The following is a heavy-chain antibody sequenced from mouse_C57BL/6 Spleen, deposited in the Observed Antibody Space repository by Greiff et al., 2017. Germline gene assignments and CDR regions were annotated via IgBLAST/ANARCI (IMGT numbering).Heavy chain of an antibody. Sequence: QVQLQQPGAELVKPGASVKMSCKASGYTFTSYWITWVKQRPGQGLEWIGDIYPGSGSTNYNEKFKSKATMTVDTSSSTAYMQLSSLTSEDSAVYYCARSGTNWDVDYWGQGTTLTVSS. CDR3: ARSGTNWDVDY. D-gene: IGHD4-1*01. V-gene: IGHV1-55*01. J-gene: IGHJ2*01. CDR1: GYTFTSYW. CDR2: IYPGSGST.